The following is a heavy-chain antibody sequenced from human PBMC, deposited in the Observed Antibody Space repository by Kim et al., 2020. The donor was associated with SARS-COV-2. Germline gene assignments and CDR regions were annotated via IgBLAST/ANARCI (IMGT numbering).Heavy chain of an antibody. J-gene: IGHJ6*02. CDR1: GFAFGTYG. Sequence: GGSLRLSCAASGFAFGTYGMNWVRQAPGKGLEWVSSICGTGSDKYYADSVKGRFTISRDNSKNSLYLQMNSLRAEDTAVYYCATGRYYNNTSCYFYDNAMDVWGQGTTVTVSS. CDR2: ICGTGSDK. CDR3: ATGRYYNNTSCYFYDNAMDV. V-gene: IGHV3-21*01. D-gene: IGHD2-2*01.